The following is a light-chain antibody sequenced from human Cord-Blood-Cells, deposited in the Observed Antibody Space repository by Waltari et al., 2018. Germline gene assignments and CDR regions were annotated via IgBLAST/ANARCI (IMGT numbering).Light chain of an antibody. CDR3: QQSYSTPLT. CDR1: QSISSY. CDR2: AAS. Sequence: DIQMTQSPSSLSASVGDRVTITCRASQSISSYLNWYQQKPGKAPKLLIYAASSLQSGVPSRFSGSGAETDFTLTISSLQPEDFATYYCQQSYSTPLTFGAGTKVEIK. J-gene: IGKJ4*02. V-gene: IGKV1-39*01.